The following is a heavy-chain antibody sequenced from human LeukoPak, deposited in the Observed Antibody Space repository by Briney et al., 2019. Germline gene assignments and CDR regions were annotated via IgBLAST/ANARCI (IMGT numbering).Heavy chain of an antibody. CDR1: GFTFS. CDR2: ISFDGGNK. V-gene: IGHV3-30-3*01. J-gene: IGHJ4*02. D-gene: IGHD6-13*01. Sequence: PGGSLRLSCATAGFTFSMHWVRLVPGKGLDWVAVISFDGGNKFYADSVKGRFSISRDNSKNTLYLQMNSLGLDDTAVYFCERGRAGIAAAGFVHWGQGTLVTVSS. CDR3: ERGRAGIAAAGFVH.